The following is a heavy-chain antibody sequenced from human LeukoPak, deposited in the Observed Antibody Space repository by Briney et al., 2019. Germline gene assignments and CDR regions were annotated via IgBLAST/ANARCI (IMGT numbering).Heavy chain of an antibody. D-gene: IGHD3-10*01. CDR2: IRQDGSVQ. CDR3: ARDGFATGSHDF. CDR1: GFTFSGYW. Sequence: GGSLRLSCAASGFTFSGYWMSWVRQAPGKGLQWVANIRQDGSVQHYVDAVKGRFTISRDSAKDSLFLQMNSLRPEDTAVYYCARDGFATGSHDFWGQGTRATVSS. V-gene: IGHV3-7*01. J-gene: IGHJ4*02.